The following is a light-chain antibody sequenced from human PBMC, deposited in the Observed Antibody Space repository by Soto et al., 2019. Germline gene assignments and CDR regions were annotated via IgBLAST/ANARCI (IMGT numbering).Light chain of an antibody. V-gene: IGLV1-44*01. CDR3: AAWDDSRTGYV. CDR1: SSNIGSNT. Sequence: QSVLTQPPSASGTPGQRVTISCSGSSSNIGSNTVNWYQQLPGTAPKLLIYSNNQRPSGVPDRFSGSKSGTSAPLAISGLQSEDEADYYCAAWDDSRTGYVFGTGTKVTVL. CDR2: SNN. J-gene: IGLJ1*01.